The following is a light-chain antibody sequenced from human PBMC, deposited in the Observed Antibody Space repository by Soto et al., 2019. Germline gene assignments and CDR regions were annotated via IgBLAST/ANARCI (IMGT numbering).Light chain of an antibody. CDR2: AAS. J-gene: IGKJ4*01. CDR1: QSISSY. CDR3: QQSHSSPPT. Sequence: DIPMTQSPSSLSASVGDRVTITCRASQSISSYLNWYQQKPGKAPKLLIYAASSLPSGAPSRFSGSGSGTDFTLTISSLQPDDFATYYCQQSHSSPPTFGGGTKVEIK. V-gene: IGKV1-39*01.